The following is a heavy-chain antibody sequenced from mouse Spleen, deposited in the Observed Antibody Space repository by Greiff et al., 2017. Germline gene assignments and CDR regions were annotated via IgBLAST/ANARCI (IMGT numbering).Heavy chain of an antibody. CDR3: ARHSIYYGNSYYAMDY. V-gene: IGHV5-6*01. Sequence: DVQLVESGGDLVKPGGSLKLSCAASGFTFSSYGMSWVRQTPDKRLEWVATISSGGSYTYYPDSVKGRFTISRDNAKNTLYLQMSSLKSEDTAMYYCARHSIYYGNSYYAMDYWGQGTSVTVSS. CDR1: GFTFSSYG. CDR2: ISSGGSYT. J-gene: IGHJ4*01. D-gene: IGHD2-1*01.